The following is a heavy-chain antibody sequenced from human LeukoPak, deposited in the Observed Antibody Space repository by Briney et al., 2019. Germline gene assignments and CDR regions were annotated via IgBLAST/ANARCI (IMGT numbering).Heavy chain of an antibody. Sequence: SETLSLTCTVSGYSISSGYYWGWIRQPPGKGLEWVGSLYHSGNTYYNPSLKSRVIISVDTSKNQFSLKLSSVTAADTAVYYCARGGSVVAAIKRWFDPWGQGTLVTVSS. CDR2: LYHSGNT. CDR1: GYSISSGYY. J-gene: IGHJ5*02. D-gene: IGHD5-12*01. CDR3: ARGGSVVAAIKRWFDP. V-gene: IGHV4-38-2*02.